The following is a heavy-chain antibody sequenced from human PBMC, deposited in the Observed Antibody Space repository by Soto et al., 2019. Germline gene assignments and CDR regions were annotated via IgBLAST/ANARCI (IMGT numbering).Heavy chain of an antibody. J-gene: IGHJ6*02. CDR3: ARSQGSSTSLEIYYYYYYGMDV. CDR1: GGTFSSYA. CDR2: IIPISGTA. V-gene: IGHV1-69*01. Sequence: QVQLVQSGAELKKPGSSVKVSCKASGGTFSSYAISWVRQAPGQGLEWMGGIIPISGTANYAQKFQGRVTITADESTSTDYMELSSLRSEDTAVYYCARSQGSSTSLEIYYYYYYGMDVWGQGTTLTVSS. D-gene: IGHD2-2*01.